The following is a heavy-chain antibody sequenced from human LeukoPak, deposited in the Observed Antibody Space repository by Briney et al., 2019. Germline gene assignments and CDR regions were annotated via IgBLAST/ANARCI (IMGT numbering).Heavy chain of an antibody. V-gene: IGHV3-30-3*01. CDR2: ISYDGSNK. CDR3: AKGWRSVVTPWNWFDP. Sequence: PGRSLRLSCAASGFTFSSYAMHWVRQAPGKGLEWVAVISYDGSNKYYADSVKGRFTISRDNSKNTLYLQMNSLRAEDTAVYYCAKGWRSVVTPWNWFDPWGQGTLVTVSS. D-gene: IGHD4-23*01. J-gene: IGHJ5*02. CDR1: GFTFSSYA.